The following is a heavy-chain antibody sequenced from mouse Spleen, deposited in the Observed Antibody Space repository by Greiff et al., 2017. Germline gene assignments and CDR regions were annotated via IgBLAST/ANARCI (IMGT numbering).Heavy chain of an antibody. V-gene: IGHV1-61*01. CDR1: GYTFTSYW. CDR3: ARKYYDGSYRDWYFDV. D-gene: IGHD1-1*01. Sequence: VQLQQSGAELVRPGSSVKLSCKASGYTFTSYWMDWVKQRPGQGLEWIGNIYPSDSETHYNQKFKDKATLTVDKSSSTAYMQLSSLTSEDSAVYYCARKYYDGSYRDWYFDVWGAGTTVTVSS. CDR2: IYPSDSET. J-gene: IGHJ1*01.